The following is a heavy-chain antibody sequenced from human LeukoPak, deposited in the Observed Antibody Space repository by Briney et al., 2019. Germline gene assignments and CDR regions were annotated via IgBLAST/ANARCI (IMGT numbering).Heavy chain of an antibody. V-gene: IGHV4-34*01. J-gene: IGHJ4*02. CDR1: GGSFSGCY. CDR2: INPSGRT. D-gene: IGHD2-2*01. CDR3: ARVPSGVVEPPTRGDHFDF. Sequence: SETLSLTCAVYGGSFSGCYWSWIRQPPGKGLERIGEINPSGRTNYNPSLKSRVTISVDTSKNQFSLKWSSVTAADTAVYYCARVPSGVVEPPTRGDHFDFWGQGNLVTVSS.